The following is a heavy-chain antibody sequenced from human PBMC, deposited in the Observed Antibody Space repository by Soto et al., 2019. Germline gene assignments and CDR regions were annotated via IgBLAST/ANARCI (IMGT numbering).Heavy chain of an antibody. D-gene: IGHD4-17*01. Sequence: QVQLQESGPGLVKPSETLSLTCTVSGGSISSYYWSWIRQPPGKGLEWIGYIDYSGSTNYNPSLKSRVTISVDTSKNQFCLKLSSVTAADTAVYYCARGLAVTTYVDYWGQGTLVTVSS. CDR2: IDYSGST. J-gene: IGHJ4*02. CDR3: ARGLAVTTYVDY. CDR1: GGSISSYY. V-gene: IGHV4-59*01.